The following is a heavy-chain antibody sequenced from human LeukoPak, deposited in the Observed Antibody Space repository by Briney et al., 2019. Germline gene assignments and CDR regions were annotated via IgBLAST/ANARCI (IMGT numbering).Heavy chain of an antibody. D-gene: IGHD6-13*01. CDR1: GGTFSSYA. Sequence: GSSVKVSCKASGGTFSSYAISWVRQAPGQGLEWMGRIIPILGIANYAQKFQGRVTITADKSTSTAYMELSSLRSEDTAVYYCARDSGITGYSSNPSDAFDIWGQGTMVTLSS. V-gene: IGHV1-69*04. CDR2: IIPILGIA. CDR3: ARDSGITGYSSNPSDAFDI. J-gene: IGHJ3*02.